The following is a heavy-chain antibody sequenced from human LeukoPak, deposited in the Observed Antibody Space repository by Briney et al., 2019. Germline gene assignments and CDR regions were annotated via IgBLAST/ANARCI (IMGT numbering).Heavy chain of an antibody. CDR3: AAGRAMVNLGY. J-gene: IGHJ4*02. CDR1: GFTFTTSA. D-gene: IGHD5-18*01. V-gene: IGHV1-58*01. CDR2: IVVGSGNT. Sequence: VASVKVSCKASGFTFTTSAVQWVRQARGQRLEWIGWIVVGSGNTNYAQKFQERVTITRDMSTSTAYMELSSLRSEDTAVYYCAAGRAMVNLGYWGQGTLVTVSS.